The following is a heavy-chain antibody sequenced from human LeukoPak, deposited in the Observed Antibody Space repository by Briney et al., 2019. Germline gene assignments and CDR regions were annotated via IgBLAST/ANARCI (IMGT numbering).Heavy chain of an antibody. D-gene: IGHD3-22*01. CDR3: ATDYYYDSSGSYYTVDY. CDR2: IPYDGSQN. Sequence: TGGSLRLSCAASDFPFIGYMHWVRQAPGKGLEWVAGIPYDGSQNSYADSVKGRFSISRDNSKSALYLQLSSLRPEDTAVYYCATDYYYDSSGSYYTVDYWGQGTLVTVSS. J-gene: IGHJ4*02. V-gene: IGHV3-30*04. CDR1: DFPFIGY.